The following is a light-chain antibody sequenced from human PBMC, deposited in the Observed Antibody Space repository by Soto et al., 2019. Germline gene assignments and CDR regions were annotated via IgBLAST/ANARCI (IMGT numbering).Light chain of an antibody. CDR2: DAS. CDR3: QKYNSDPLT. V-gene: IGKV1-27*01. CDR1: HDIGKS. J-gene: IGKJ4*01. Sequence: DLQMTQSPPSLSAYVGDRVTVTCRANHDIGKSLAWYQQRPGKRPRLLIYDASTLQSGVTPRFSGSGSGTDFTLVISSLRPEDVATYYCQKYNSDPLTFGGGTKVEVK.